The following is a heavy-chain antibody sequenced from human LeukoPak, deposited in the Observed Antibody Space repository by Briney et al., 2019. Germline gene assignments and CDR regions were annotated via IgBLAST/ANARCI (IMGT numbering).Heavy chain of an antibody. J-gene: IGHJ3*02. CDR2: IYYSGST. CDR1: GDSIISSSYY. D-gene: IGHD5-24*01. Sequence: PSETLSLTCSVSGDSIISSSYYWGWIRQPPGKGLEWIGIIYYSGSTYYNPSLKSRVTISVDTSKNQFSLKLSSVTAADTAVYFCARRRAASDESFDIWGQGTMVTVSS. V-gene: IGHV4-39*01. CDR3: ARRRAASDESFDI.